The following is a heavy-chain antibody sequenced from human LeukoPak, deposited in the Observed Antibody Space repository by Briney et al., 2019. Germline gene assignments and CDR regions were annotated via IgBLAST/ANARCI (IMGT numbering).Heavy chain of an antibody. Sequence: SETLSLTCTVSGDSISRSSYFWVWIRQPPGKGLEWIGSVYSSGSTYYNPSLRSQITISVDTSKNQFSLKLTSVAAADTAMYYCTRDMEYPGAGFDYWGQGIPVTVSS. V-gene: IGHV4-39*07. CDR2: VYSSGST. J-gene: IGHJ4*02. D-gene: IGHD3-3*01. CDR3: TRDMEYPGAGFDY. CDR1: GDSISRSSYF.